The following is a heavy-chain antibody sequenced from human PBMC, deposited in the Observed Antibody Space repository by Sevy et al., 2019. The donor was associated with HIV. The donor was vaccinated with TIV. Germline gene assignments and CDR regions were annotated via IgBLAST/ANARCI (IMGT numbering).Heavy chain of an antibody. V-gene: IGHV3-23*01. D-gene: IGHD3-3*01. CDR1: GFSFSSYA. Sequence: GGSLRLSCAASGFSFSSYAMSWVRQTPGMGLQWVSVISGSGGSTYYADSVKGRFTIFRDNSRNTVYLQMNSLRAEDTAVYYCARRPDLGVVILTGVLDVWGQSTTVTVSS. J-gene: IGHJ6*02. CDR2: ISGSGGST. CDR3: ARRPDLGVVILTGVLDV.